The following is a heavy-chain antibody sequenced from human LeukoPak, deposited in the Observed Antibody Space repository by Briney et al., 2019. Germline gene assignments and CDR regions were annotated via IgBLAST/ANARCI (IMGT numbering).Heavy chain of an antibody. CDR3: AGEEAVQQFDAFDI. J-gene: IGHJ3*02. D-gene: IGHD6-19*01. Sequence: SETLSLTCAVPDESFNDYYWSWIRQLPGKGREWIGEIILGGTTNYNPSLKSRVTISVDTSKNHVSLNLTSVTAAGTAVYYCAGEEAVQQFDAFDIWGQSTMVAVSS. CDR2: IILGGTT. CDR1: DESFNDYY. V-gene: IGHV4-34*12.